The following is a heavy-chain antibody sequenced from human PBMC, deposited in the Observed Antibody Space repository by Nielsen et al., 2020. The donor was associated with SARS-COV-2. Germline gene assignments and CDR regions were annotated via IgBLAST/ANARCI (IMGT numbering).Heavy chain of an antibody. CDR1: GFTFSTYG. D-gene: IGHD2-15*01. J-gene: IGHJ4*02. CDR2: ISYDGSNK. V-gene: IGHV3-30*18. CDR3: AKDWTATVVVPSGGVDY. Sequence: GESLKISCAASGFTFSTYGMHWVRQAPGKGLEWVAAISYDGSNKYYVDSVKGRFTISRDNSKNTLYLQMSSLREEDTAVYYCAKDWTATVVVPSGGVDYWGQGTRVTVAS.